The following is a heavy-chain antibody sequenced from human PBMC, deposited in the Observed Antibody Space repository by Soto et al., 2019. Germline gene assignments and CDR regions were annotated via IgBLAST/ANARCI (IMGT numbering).Heavy chain of an antibody. CDR1: GFTFSSYA. V-gene: IGHV3-23*01. CDR3: AKDQNYYDFWSGYFTNDAFDI. D-gene: IGHD3-3*01. Sequence: PGGSLRLCCAASGFTFSSYAMSWVRQAPGKGLEWVSAISGSGGSTYYADSVKGRFTISRDNSKNTLYLQMNSLRAEDTAVYYCAKDQNYYDFWSGYFTNDAFDIWGQGTMVTVSS. CDR2: ISGSGGST. J-gene: IGHJ3*02.